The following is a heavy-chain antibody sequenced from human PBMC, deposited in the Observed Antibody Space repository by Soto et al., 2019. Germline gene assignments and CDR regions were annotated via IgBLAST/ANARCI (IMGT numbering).Heavy chain of an antibody. CDR1: GFTFSSYD. Sequence: PGGSLRLSCAASGFTFSSYDMHWVRQATGKGLEWVSAIGTAGDTYYPGSVKGRFTISRENAKNPLYLQMNSLRAGDTAVYYCARSLLGYYYYYMDVWGKGTTVTVSS. V-gene: IGHV3-13*01. J-gene: IGHJ6*03. D-gene: IGHD3-16*01. CDR2: IGTAGDT. CDR3: ARSLLGYYYYYMDV.